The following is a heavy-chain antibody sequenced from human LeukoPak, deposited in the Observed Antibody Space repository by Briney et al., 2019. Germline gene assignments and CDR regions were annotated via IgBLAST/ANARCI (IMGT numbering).Heavy chain of an antibody. J-gene: IGHJ4*02. V-gene: IGHV3-23*01. CDR3: ARSSGWYG. CDR2: ISGSGGNT. CDR1: GFTFSSYA. Sequence: GGSLRLSCAASGFTFSSYAMSWVRQAPGKGLEWVSVISGSGGNTYYADSVKGRFTVSRDNSKNTLYLQMNSLRAEDTAVYYCARSSGWYGWGQGTLVTVSS. D-gene: IGHD6-19*01.